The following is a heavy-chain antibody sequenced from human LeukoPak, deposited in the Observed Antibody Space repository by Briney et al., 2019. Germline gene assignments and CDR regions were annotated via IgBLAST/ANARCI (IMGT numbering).Heavy chain of an antibody. CDR3: ARATRTYYYDSSGLDY. Sequence: PGGSLRLSCAASGFTFGNYGMHWVRQAPGKGLEWVAVIWYDGSNKYYADSVKGRFTISRDNSKNTLYLQMNSLRAEDTAVYYCARATRTYYYDSSGLDYWGQGTLVTVSS. J-gene: IGHJ4*02. CDR1: GFTFGNYG. V-gene: IGHV3-33*01. CDR2: IWYDGSNK. D-gene: IGHD3-22*01.